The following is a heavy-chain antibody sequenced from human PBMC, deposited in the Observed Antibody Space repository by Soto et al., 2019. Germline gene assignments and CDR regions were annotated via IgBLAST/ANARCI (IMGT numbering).Heavy chain of an antibody. CDR3: ARLYSRAYDI. V-gene: IGHV3-23*01. J-gene: IGHJ3*02. CDR1: GFTFSSYA. Sequence: EVQLLESGGGLVQPGGSLRLSCAASGFTFSSYAMTWVRQTPGQGLRWVSTVTAGGANTYHADSVKGRFTISRDTSKNTLYLQMNSLRVEDTAIYHCARLYSRAYDIWGQGTMVTVSS. CDR2: VTAGGANT. D-gene: IGHD2-15*01.